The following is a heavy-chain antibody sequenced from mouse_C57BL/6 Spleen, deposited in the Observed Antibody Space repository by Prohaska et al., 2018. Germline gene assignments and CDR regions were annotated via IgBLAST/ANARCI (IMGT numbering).Heavy chain of an antibody. CDR2: IRMKADNYAT. V-gene: IGHV6-3*01. CDR1: GFTFSNYW. D-gene: IGHD1-3*01. Sequence: EVKLEESGGGLVQPGGSMKLSCVASGFTFSNYWMTWVRQSPEKGLEWVATIRMKADNYATDYAESVKGGFTISRDDSKSSVYLQMNNLRAEDTGIYYCTAPAGSSDYWGQGTTLTVSS. CDR3: TAPAGSSDY. J-gene: IGHJ2*01.